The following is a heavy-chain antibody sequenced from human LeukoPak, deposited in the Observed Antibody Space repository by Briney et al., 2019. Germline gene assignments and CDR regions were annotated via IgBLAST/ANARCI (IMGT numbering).Heavy chain of an antibody. CDR2: VKSEADGGTT. D-gene: IGHD3-22*01. J-gene: IGHJ6*02. Sequence: GGSLRLSCAASGFTFSNAWMNWVRQAPGKGLEWVGRVKSEADGGTTDYAAPVKGRFTISRDDSRNTLFLQMNGLKTEDTAVYYCTVVVNPKSYSGLDVWGQGTTVTVSS. CDR3: TVVVNPKSYSGLDV. CDR1: GFTFSNAW. V-gene: IGHV3-15*07.